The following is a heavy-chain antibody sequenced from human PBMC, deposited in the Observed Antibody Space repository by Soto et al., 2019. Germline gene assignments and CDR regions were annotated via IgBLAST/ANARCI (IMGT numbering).Heavy chain of an antibody. CDR1: GYTFTSYA. Sequence: ASVKVSCKASGYTFTSYAMNWVRPAPGQRLEWMGWINAGNGNTKYSQKFQGRVTITRDTSASTAYMELSSLRSEDTAVYYCARSIVVVTALDYWGQGTLVTVSS. CDR3: ARSIVVVTALDY. J-gene: IGHJ4*02. V-gene: IGHV1-3*01. D-gene: IGHD2-21*02. CDR2: INAGNGNT.